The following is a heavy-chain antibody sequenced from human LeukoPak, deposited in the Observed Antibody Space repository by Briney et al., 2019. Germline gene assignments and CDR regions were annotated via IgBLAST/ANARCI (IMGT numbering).Heavy chain of an antibody. Sequence: PGGSLRLSCLASEFSFSTYAMRWVRQAPGKGLEWVAVISHDGSRQYYADSVKGRFTISRDNSKKTLYLQMNSLRDTAVYYCARDRFCSGGNCNSGGMDYWGQGTLVTVSS. V-gene: IGHV3-30*04. CDR3: ARDRFCSGGNCNSGGMDY. D-gene: IGHD2-15*01. J-gene: IGHJ4*02. CDR2: ISHDGSRQ. CDR1: EFSFSTYA.